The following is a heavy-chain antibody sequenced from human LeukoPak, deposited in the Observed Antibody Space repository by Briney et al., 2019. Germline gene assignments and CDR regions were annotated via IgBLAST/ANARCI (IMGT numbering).Heavy chain of an antibody. CDR3: ARGTSFGLMNSDN. V-gene: IGHV4-59*12. J-gene: IGHJ4*02. CDR2: IYYSGST. D-gene: IGHD2-8*01. Sequence: SETLSLTCTVSGGSISSYYWSWIRQPPGKGLEWIGYIYYSGSTNYNPSLKSRVTMSVDTSKNQFSLKLTSLTAADTAVYYCARGTSFGLMNSDNWGQGTLVIVSS. CDR1: GGSISSYY.